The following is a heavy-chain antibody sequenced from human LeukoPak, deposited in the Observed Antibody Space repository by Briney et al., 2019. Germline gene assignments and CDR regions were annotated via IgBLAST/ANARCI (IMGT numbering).Heavy chain of an antibody. J-gene: IGHJ4*02. V-gene: IGHV3-30*18. CDR2: ISYDGGNK. Sequence: GRSLRLSCAASGFTFSSYGMHWVRQAPGKGLEWVAVISYDGGNKYYADSVKGRFTISRDNSKNTLYLQMNSLRAEDTAVYYCAKSVVAALDYFDYWGQGTLVTVSS. D-gene: IGHD2-15*01. CDR3: AKSVVAALDYFDY. CDR1: GFTFSSYG.